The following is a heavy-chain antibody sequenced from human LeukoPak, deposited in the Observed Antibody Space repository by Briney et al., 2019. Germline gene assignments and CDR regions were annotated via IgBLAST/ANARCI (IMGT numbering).Heavy chain of an antibody. D-gene: IGHD3-9*01. V-gene: IGHV3-23*01. Sequence: GGSLRLSCATSGFIFSSYAMSWVRQAAGKGLEWVSCIGASGGSTYYADSVKGRFTISRDNSKHTLYLQMKSLRTEDTAIYYSAKAEGYDILTGIDYCGQVTLVTVSS. CDR3: AKAEGYDILTGIDY. J-gene: IGHJ4*02. CDR2: IGASGGST. CDR1: GFIFSSYA.